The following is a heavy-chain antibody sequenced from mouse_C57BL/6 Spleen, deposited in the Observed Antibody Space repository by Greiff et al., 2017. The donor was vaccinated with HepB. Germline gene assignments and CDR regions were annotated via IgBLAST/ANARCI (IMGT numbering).Heavy chain of an antibody. V-gene: IGHV14-2*01. CDR3: AKNYYGSSCYAMDY. CDR1: GFNIKDYY. D-gene: IGHD1-1*01. J-gene: IGHJ4*01. CDR2: IDPEDGET. Sequence: DVQLVESGAELVKPGASVKLSCTASGFNIKDYYMHWVKQRTEQGLEWIGRIDPEDGETKYAPKFQGKATITADTASNTAYLQLSSLTSEDTAVYYCAKNYYGSSCYAMDYWGQGTSVTVSS.